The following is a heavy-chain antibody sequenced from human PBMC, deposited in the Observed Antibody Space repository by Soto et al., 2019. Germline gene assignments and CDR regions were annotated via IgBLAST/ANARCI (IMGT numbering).Heavy chain of an antibody. J-gene: IGHJ6*02. V-gene: IGHV1-69*18. Sequence: QVQLVQSGAEVRKPGSSVTVSCKASGGTFSTYGITWVRQAPGQGLECMGNIIPLIGTANYSQWFRCRVTITADEPTTTAYMELTSLGSEDTAVYDCARVVMTTVPASFYYGLDVWGQGTTVTVSS. CDR3: ARVVMTTVPASFYYGLDV. CDR1: GGTFSTYG. CDR2: IIPLIGTA. D-gene: IGHD4-4*01.